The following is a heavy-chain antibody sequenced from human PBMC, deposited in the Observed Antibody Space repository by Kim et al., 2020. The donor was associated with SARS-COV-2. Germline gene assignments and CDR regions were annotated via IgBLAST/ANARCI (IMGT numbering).Heavy chain of an antibody. J-gene: IGHJ4*02. Sequence: GGSLRLSCTASGFTFGDYAMSWVRQAPGKGLEWVGFIRSKAYGGTTEYAASVKGRFTISRDDSKSIAYLQMNSLKTEDTAVYYCTRELGTLRWSSYGYWGQGTLVTVSS. D-gene: IGHD4-17*01. V-gene: IGHV3-49*04. CDR1: GFTFGDYA. CDR2: IRSKAYGGTT. CDR3: TRELGTLRWSSYGY.